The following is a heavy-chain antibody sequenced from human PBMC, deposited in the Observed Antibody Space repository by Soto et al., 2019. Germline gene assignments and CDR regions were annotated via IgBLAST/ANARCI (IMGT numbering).Heavy chain of an antibody. CDR1: GGTFSSYA. V-gene: IGHV1-69*06. D-gene: IGHD2-21*01. Sequence: SLRSPCRASGGTFSSYAISWVRQAPGQGLEWMGGIIPIFGTANYAQKFQGRATITADKSTSTAYMELSSLRSEDTAVYYCARGKGENIPFYYDSYVMDVWGQGTTVTVSS. CDR3: ARGKGENIPFYYDSYVMDV. J-gene: IGHJ6*02. CDR2: IIPIFGTA.